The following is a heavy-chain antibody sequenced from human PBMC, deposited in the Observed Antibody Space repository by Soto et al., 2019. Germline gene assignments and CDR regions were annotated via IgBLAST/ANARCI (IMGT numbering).Heavy chain of an antibody. CDR2: INAGNGNT. J-gene: IGHJ6*02. V-gene: IGHV1-3*01. D-gene: IGHD6-13*01. Sequence: QVQLVQSGAEVKKPGASVKVSGKASGYTFTSYAMHWVRQAPGQRLEWMGWINAGNGNTKYSQKFQGRVTITRDTSASTAYMELSSLRSEDTAVYYCASGSTSSWYPYGMDVWGQGTTVTVSS. CDR3: ASGSTSSWYPYGMDV. CDR1: GYTFTSYA.